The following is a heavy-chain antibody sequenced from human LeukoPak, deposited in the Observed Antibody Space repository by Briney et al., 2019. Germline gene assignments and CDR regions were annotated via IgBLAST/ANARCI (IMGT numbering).Heavy chain of an antibody. CDR2: ISYDGNIK. CDR1: GFTFSGYA. D-gene: IGHD3-10*01. Sequence: GGSLRLSCAASGFTFSGYAMHWVRQAPGKGLEWLAVISYDGNIKYYADSAKGRFTISRDKSKNTLYLQMNSLRAEDTALYYCAKDRMLRGNGWFDPWGQGTLVTVSS. V-gene: IGHV3-30*18. CDR3: AKDRMLRGNGWFDP. J-gene: IGHJ5*02.